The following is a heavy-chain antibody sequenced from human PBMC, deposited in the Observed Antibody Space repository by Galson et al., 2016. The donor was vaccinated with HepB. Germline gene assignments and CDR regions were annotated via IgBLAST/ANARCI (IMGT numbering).Heavy chain of an antibody. CDR2: ISDSATST. CDR3: AKGGYYDFWTDYFIGY. D-gene: IGHD3/OR15-3a*01. Sequence: SLRLSCAASGFTFKNCVMSWVRQTPGKGLQWVSGISDSATSTYYADSVKGRFTISRDNSKNTLFLQMNSLRAGDTAVYYCAKGGYYDFWTDYFIGYWGQGTLVTVSS. CDR1: GFTFKNCV. V-gene: IGHV3-23*01. J-gene: IGHJ4*02.